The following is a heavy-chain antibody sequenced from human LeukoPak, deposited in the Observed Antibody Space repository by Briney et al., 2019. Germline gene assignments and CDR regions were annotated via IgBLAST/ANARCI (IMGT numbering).Heavy chain of an antibody. V-gene: IGHV3-23*01. CDR1: GFTFSSYA. J-gene: IGHJ4*02. Sequence: KTGGSLRLSCAASGFTFSSYAMSWVRQAPGKGLEWVSAISGSGGSTYYPDSVKGRFTISRDNSKNTLYLQMNSLRAEDTAVYYCAKIKLGKYYFDYWGQGTLVTVSS. D-gene: IGHD7-27*01. CDR3: AKIKLGKYYFDY. CDR2: ISGSGGST.